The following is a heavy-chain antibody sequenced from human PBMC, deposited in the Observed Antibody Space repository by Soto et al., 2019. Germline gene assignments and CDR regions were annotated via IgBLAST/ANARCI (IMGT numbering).Heavy chain of an antibody. J-gene: IGHJ6*02. D-gene: IGHD1-1*01. Sequence: SETLSLTCTVSGDSFSNYHWIWIRQPPGKGLEWVGYIYNSGSTNYNPSLKSRVTISVDTSKKLFSLKLSSVTTADTAVYYCARERFCWTWEHYYGMYFWGQGTTVTVSS. CDR1: GDSFSNYH. V-gene: IGHV4-59*01. CDR3: ARERFCWTWEHYYGMYF. CDR2: IYNSGST.